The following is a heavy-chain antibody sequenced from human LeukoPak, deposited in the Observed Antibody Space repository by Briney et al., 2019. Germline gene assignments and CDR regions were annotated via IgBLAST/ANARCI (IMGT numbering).Heavy chain of an antibody. CDR1: GFTFSSYA. Sequence: GGSLRLSCAASGFTFSSYAMSWVRQAPGKGLEWVSAISGSGGSTYYADSVKGRFTISRDNSKNTLYLQMNGLRAEDTAVYYCAKDQSGYDTYDYWGQGTLVTVSS. CDR2: ISGSGGST. D-gene: IGHD5-12*01. V-gene: IGHV3-23*01. J-gene: IGHJ4*02. CDR3: AKDQSGYDTYDY.